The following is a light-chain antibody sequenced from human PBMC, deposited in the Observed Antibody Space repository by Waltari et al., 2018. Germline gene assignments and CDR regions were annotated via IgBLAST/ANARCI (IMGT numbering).Light chain of an antibody. J-gene: IGKJ1*01. CDR3: QQYNNYPWT. CDR2: KAS. CDR1: QSISSW. Sequence: DIQMTQSPSTLSASVGDRVTITCRASQSISSWLAWYQQKPGKAPKLLIYKASNLESGVPSRFSGSGSGTEFTLTISSLQPDDFATYYCQQYNNYPWTFGQGP. V-gene: IGKV1-5*03.